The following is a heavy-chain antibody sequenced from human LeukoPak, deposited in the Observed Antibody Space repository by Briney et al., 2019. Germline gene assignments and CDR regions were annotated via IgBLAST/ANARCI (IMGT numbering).Heavy chain of an antibody. CDR1: GFTFSSYA. V-gene: IGHV3-23*01. CDR3: AKTSLGYTKPFDY. Sequence: GGSLRLSCAASGFTFSSYAISWVRQAPGKGLEWVSAVSGSGDYKYNADSVKGRFTISRDNSKNTLYLQMSSLRAEDTAVYYCAKTSLGYTKPFDYWGQGTLVTVSS. D-gene: IGHD5-12*01. J-gene: IGHJ4*02. CDR2: VSGSGDYK.